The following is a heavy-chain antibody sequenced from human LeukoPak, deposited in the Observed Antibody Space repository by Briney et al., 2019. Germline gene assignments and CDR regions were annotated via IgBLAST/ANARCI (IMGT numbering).Heavy chain of an antibody. D-gene: IGHD1-26*01. CDR1: GFTFSSYG. CDR3: AREAPGIVGATIGGYFDY. J-gene: IGHJ4*02. Sequence: GGSLRLSCAASGFTFSSYGMHWVRQAPGKGLEWVAVISYDGSNKYYADSVKGRFTISRDNSKNTLYLQMNSLRAEDTAVYYCAREAPGIVGATIGGYFDYWGQGTLVTVSS. CDR2: ISYDGSNK. V-gene: IGHV3-30*03.